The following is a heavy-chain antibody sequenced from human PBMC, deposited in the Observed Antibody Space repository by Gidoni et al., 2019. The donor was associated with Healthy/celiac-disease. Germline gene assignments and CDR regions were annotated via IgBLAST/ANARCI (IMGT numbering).Heavy chain of an antibody. Sequence: QVQLVQSGAEVKKPGSSGKVSCKASGGTFSSYAISWVRQAPGQGLEWMGGIIPIFGTANYAQKFQGRVTITADESTSTAYMELSSLRSEDTAVYYCARDPHRRGEWLLQYWGWFDPWGQGTLVTVSS. V-gene: IGHV1-69*01. J-gene: IGHJ5*02. CDR3: ARDPHRRGEWLLQYWGWFDP. CDR1: GGTFSSYA. D-gene: IGHD3-3*01. CDR2: IIPIFGTA.